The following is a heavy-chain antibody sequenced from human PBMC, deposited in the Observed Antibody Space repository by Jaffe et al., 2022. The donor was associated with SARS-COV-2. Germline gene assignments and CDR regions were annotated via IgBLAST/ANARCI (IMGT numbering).Heavy chain of an antibody. CDR1: GGSISSSSYY. V-gene: IGHV4-39*01. CDR3: ARLDDTYSSSWYLNWFDP. Sequence: QLQLQESGPGLVKPSETLSLTCTVSGGSISSSSYYWGWIRQPPGKGLEWIGSIYYSGSTYYNPSLKSRVTISVDTSKNQFSLKLSSVTAADTAVYYCARLDDTYSSSWYLNWFDPWGQGTLVTVSS. CDR2: IYYSGST. D-gene: IGHD6-13*01. J-gene: IGHJ5*02.